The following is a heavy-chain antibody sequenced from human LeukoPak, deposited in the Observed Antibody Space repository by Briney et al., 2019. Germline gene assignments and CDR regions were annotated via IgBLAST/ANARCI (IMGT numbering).Heavy chain of an antibody. D-gene: IGHD6-13*01. V-gene: IGHV3-21*01. J-gene: IGHJ5*02. Sequence: PGGSLRLSCAASGFTFSSYSMNWVRQAPGKGLEWVSSISSSSSYIYYADSVKGRFTISRDNAKSSLYLQMSSLRAEDTAVYYCARGGYSSSWYPPPWFDPWGQGTLVTVSS. CDR3: ARGGYSSSWYPPPWFDP. CDR1: GFTFSSYS. CDR2: ISSSSSYI.